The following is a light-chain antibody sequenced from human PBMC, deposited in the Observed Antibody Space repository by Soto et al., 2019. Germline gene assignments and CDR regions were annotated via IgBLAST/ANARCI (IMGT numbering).Light chain of an antibody. Sequence: QSVLTQPPSASGTPGQRVTISCSGRSANIGNNCVCWYQQLPGTAPKLLIYSNNQRPSGVPDRFSGSRSGTSASLAIRGLRSEDEADYYCVSWDDSLSGLVFGTGTKLTVL. CDR1: SANIGNNC. CDR2: SNN. V-gene: IGLV1-47*02. J-gene: IGLJ1*01. CDR3: VSWDDSLSGLV.